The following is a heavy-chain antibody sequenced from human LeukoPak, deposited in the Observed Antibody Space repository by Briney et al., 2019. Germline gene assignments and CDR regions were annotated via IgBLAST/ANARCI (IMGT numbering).Heavy chain of an antibody. V-gene: IGHV4-61*01. CDR3: ARDNGYGLDY. CDR1: GGSVSSGSYY. CDR2: IYYSGST. J-gene: IGHJ4*02. Sequence: SETLSLTCTVSGGSVSSGSYYWSWIRQPPGKGLEWIGYIYYSGSTNYNPSLKSRVTISVDTSKNQFSLKLSSVTAADTAVYYCARDNGYGLDYWGQGTLVTVSS. D-gene: IGHD3-10*01.